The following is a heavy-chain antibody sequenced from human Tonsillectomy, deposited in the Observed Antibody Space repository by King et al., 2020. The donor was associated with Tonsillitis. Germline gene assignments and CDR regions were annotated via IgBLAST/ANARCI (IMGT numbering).Heavy chain of an antibody. CDR2: IYYSGST. D-gene: IGHD2-2*01. J-gene: IGHJ3*02. CDR3: TRVPNCSSTSCYFAGAFDI. Sequence: VQLQESGPGLVKPSQTLSLTCTVSGGSISSGGYYWSWIRQHPGKCLEWIGYIYYSGSTYYNPSLKSRVTISVDTSKNQFSLKLSSVTAADTAIYYCTRVPNCSSTSCYFAGAFDIWGQGTMVTVSS. CDR1: GGSISSGGYY. V-gene: IGHV4-31*03.